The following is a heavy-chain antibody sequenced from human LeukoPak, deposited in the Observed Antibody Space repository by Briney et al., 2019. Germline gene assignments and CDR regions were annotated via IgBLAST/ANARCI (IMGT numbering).Heavy chain of an antibody. D-gene: IGHD1-20*01. Sequence: PGGSLRLSCAASGFTVSSNYMSWVRQAPGKGLEWVSVIYSGGSTYYADSVKGRFTISRDNSKNTLYLQMNSLRAEDTAVYYCAREPNNWAHDAFDIWGQGTMVTVSS. J-gene: IGHJ3*02. V-gene: IGHV3-66*01. CDR2: IYSGGST. CDR1: GFTVSSNY. CDR3: AREPNNWAHDAFDI.